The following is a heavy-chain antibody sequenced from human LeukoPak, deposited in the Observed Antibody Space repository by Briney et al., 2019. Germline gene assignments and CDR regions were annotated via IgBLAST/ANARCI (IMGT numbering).Heavy chain of an antibody. CDR3: ARDFEYSSSSGGAH. CDR1: GFTFSSYW. D-gene: IGHD6-6*01. V-gene: IGHV3-74*01. J-gene: IGHJ4*02. CDR2: INSDGSTT. Sequence: GGSLRLSCVASGFTFSSYWMHWVRQAPGEGLVWVSRINSDGSTTTYADSVKGRFTISRDNAKNSLCLQMNSLRAEDTAVYYCARDFEYSSSSGGAHWGQGTLVTVSS.